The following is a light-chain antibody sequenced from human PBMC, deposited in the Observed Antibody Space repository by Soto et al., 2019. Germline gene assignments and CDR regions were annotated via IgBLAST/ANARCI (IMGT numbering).Light chain of an antibody. CDR1: WTMGDS. CDR3: LQTYNLPRT. CDR2: GDS. V-gene: IGKV1-39*01. Sequence: EIQIPQSPPSFSALEGERVTFTCRASWTMGDSLSWFQQKAGKPPTQLFYGDSALQSGVPVRFSGSASGTDFTLTIRNMQREDFATYYCLQTYNLPRTFGQGTKVEFK. J-gene: IGKJ1*01.